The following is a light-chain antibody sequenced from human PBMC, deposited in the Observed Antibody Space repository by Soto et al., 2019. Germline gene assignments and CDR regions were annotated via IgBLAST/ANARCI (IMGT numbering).Light chain of an antibody. Sequence: EIVLTQSPGTLSLSPGERATLSCRASQSVRNNYLAWYQQKPGQAPRLLIYGASSRATGIPDRFSGSGSGTDFPLAISRLEPEDFAVYYCPRYSSPPPRTFGQGTKLEIK. J-gene: IGKJ2*01. CDR3: PRYSSPPPRT. CDR2: GAS. CDR1: QSVRNNY. V-gene: IGKV3-20*01.